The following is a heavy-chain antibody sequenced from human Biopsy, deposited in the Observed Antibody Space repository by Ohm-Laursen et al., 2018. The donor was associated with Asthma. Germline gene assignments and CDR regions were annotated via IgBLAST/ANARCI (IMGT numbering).Heavy chain of an antibody. CDR1: GFAVSRDY. CDR3: ARGDSSNWSHYYFDY. CDR2: IYSGVTS. V-gene: IGHV3-53*01. D-gene: IGHD3-22*01. J-gene: IGHJ4*02. Sequence: SLRLSCTASGFAVSRDYMFWVRQAPGKGLEWVSVIYSGVTSHTADSVRGRFTISRDYSKNTLYLQMHCLRAEDTAVYYCARGDSSNWSHYYFDYWGQGTLVTVSS.